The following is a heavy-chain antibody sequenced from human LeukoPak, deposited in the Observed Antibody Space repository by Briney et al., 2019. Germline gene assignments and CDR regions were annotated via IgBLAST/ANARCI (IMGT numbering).Heavy chain of an antibody. D-gene: IGHD1-14*01. CDR1: GGSITSHY. J-gene: IGHJ4*02. Sequence: SETLSLTCSVSGGSITSHYWSWLRQPPGKGLEWIGYAYYSGSTNYNPSLKSRVTISVDTSKNQFSLKLDSMTAADTAVYYCARTPGNTLDYWGQGTLVSVSS. CDR3: ARTPGNTLDY. CDR2: AYYSGST. V-gene: IGHV4-59*11.